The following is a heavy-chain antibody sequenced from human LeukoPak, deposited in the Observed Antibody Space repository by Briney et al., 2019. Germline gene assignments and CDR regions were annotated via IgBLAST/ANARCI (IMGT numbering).Heavy chain of an antibody. D-gene: IGHD4-17*01. CDR3: ASITVTSDAFDI. CDR1: GFTFSSYA. Sequence: GGSLRLSCAASGFTFSSYAMHWVRQAAGKGLEWVAVISYDGSNKYYADSVKGRFTISRDNSKNTLYLQMNSLRAEDTAVYYCASITVTSDAFDIWGQGTMVTVSS. J-gene: IGHJ3*02. CDR2: ISYDGSNK. V-gene: IGHV3-30-3*01.